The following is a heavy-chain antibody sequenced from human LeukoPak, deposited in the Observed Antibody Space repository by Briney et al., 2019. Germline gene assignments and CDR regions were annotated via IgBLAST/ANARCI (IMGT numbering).Heavy chain of an antibody. CDR3: ARDHNYAFDN. D-gene: IGHD1-1*01. J-gene: IGHJ4*02. Sequence: QPGGSLRLSCTASGFPFIEYSMNWVRPVPGKGLEWISYIGIDSGNTKYADSVRGRFTISADKAKNSLHLQMNSLRVEDTAVYYCARDHNYAFDNWGQGTLVSVAS. CDR2: IGIDSGNT. V-gene: IGHV3-48*01. CDR1: GFPFIEYS.